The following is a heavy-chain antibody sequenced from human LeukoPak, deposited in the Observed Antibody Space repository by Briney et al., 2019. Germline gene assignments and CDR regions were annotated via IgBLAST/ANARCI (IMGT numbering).Heavy chain of an antibody. V-gene: IGHV3-48*01. CDR2: ISSSSSTI. D-gene: IGHD3-10*01. Sequence: GGSLRLSCTASGFTFSSNSVNWVRQAPGKGLEWVSYISSSSSTIYYADSVKGRFTISRDNANNSLYLQMNSLRAEDTAVYYCARALRGEGSGATGHYWGQGTLVSVSS. J-gene: IGHJ4*02. CDR3: ARALRGEGSGATGHY. CDR1: GFTFSSNS.